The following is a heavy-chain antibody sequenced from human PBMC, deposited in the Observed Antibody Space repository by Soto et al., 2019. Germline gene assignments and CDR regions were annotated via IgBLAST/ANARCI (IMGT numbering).Heavy chain of an antibody. D-gene: IGHD4-17*01. CDR3: AKTLDDYGEVYYGMDV. J-gene: IGHJ6*02. CDR2: ISGSGGRT. Sequence: GGSLRLSCAASGFTFSSYAMSWVRQAPGKGLEWVSAISGSGGRTYYADSVKGRFPISRDNSKNTLYLQMNSLRAEDTAGYYCAKTLDDYGEVYYGMDVWGQGTTVTVSS. V-gene: IGHV3-23*01. CDR1: GFTFSSYA.